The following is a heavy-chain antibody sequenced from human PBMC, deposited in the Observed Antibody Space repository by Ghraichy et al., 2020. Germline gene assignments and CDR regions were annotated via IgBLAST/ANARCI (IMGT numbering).Heavy chain of an antibody. J-gene: IGHJ4*02. CDR2: ITPLSDTA. CDR1: GGTFSSFA. CDR3: ARVGVGRHSPYYFDS. V-gene: IGHV1-69*13. Sequence: SVKVSCKASGGTFSSFAMSWVRQAPGQGLEWMGRITPLSDTATYAQRFHCRLTLSADESTSTAYMELSSLKSDDTAVYYCARVGVGRHSPYYFDSWGQGTLVTVSS. D-gene: IGHD2-21*01.